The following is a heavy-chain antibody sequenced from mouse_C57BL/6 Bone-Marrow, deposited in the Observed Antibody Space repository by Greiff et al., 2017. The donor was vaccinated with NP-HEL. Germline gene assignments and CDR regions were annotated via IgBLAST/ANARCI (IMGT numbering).Heavy chain of an antibody. Sequence: VMLVESGAELARPGASVKLSCKASGYTFTSYGISWVKQRTGQGLEWIGEIYPRSGNTYYNEKFKGKATLTADKSSSTAYMELRSLTSEDSAVYFCARSYYYGSSPSWFAYWGQGTLVTVSA. D-gene: IGHD1-1*01. CDR3: ARSYYYGSSPSWFAY. V-gene: IGHV1-81*01. J-gene: IGHJ3*01. CDR2: IYPRSGNT. CDR1: GYTFTSYG.